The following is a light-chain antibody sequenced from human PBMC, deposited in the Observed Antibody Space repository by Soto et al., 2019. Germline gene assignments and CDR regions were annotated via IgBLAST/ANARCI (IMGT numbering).Light chain of an antibody. V-gene: IGLV8-61*01. J-gene: IGLJ2*01. CDR1: SGSVSTTYY. CDR2: STN. CDR3: MLYMGGGLVV. Sequence: QAVVTQEPSFSVSPGGTVTLTCGLTSGSVSTTYYPSWYQQTPGQAPRTLIYSTNLRSSGVPDRFSGSILGNKAALAITGAQAEDESDYHCMLYMGGGLVVFGGGTKLTVL.